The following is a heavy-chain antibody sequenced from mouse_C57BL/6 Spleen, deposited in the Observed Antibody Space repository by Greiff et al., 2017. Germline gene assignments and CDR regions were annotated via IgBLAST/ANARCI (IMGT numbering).Heavy chain of an antibody. V-gene: IGHV1-69*01. CDR1: GYTFTSYW. J-gene: IGHJ3*01. CDR2: IDPSDSHT. D-gene: IGHD4-1*01. Sequence: QVQLQQPGAELVMPGASVKLSCKASGYTFTSYWMPWVKQRPGQGLEWIGEIDPSDSHTNYNQKVKGKSTLTVDKASSTAYMQLSRLTCEDSAVYYCAREGTGSWLADGGQGTLVNVSA. CDR3: AREGTGSWLAD.